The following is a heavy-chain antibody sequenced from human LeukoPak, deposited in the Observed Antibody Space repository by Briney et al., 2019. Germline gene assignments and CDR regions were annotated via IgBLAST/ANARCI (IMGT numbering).Heavy chain of an antibody. CDR1: GGSISSGGYY. CDR2: IYYSGST. Sequence: PSETLSLTCTVSGGSISSGGYYWSWIRQHPGKGLEWIGYIYYSGSTYYNPSLKSRVTISVDTSKNQFFLKLSSVTAADTAVYYCARGGSGSSYGMDVWGQGTTVTVSS. V-gene: IGHV4-31*03. D-gene: IGHD2-15*01. J-gene: IGHJ6*02. CDR3: ARGGSGSSYGMDV.